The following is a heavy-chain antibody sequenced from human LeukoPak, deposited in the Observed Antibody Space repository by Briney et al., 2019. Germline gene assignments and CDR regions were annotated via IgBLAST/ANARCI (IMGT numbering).Heavy chain of an antibody. CDR3: AKVGDYDAFDI. CDR1: GFTFSSYS. D-gene: IGHD3-16*01. Sequence: GGSLRLSCAASGFTFSSYSMNWVRQAPGKGLEWVSSISSSSSYIYYADSVKGRFTISRDNARNSLYLQMNSLRAEDTAVYYCAKVGDYDAFDIWGQGTMVTVSS. J-gene: IGHJ3*02. V-gene: IGHV3-21*04. CDR2: ISSSSSYI.